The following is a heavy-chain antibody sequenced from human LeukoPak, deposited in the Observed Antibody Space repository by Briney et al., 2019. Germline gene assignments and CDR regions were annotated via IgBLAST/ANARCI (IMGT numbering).Heavy chain of an antibody. V-gene: IGHV3-33*01. CDR3: ARSHYYDSSGYPNWFDP. Sequence: PGGSLRLPCAASGFTFSSYGMHWVRQAPGKGLEWVAVIWYDGSNKYYADSVKGRFTISRDNSKNMLYLQMNSLRAEDTAVYYCARSHYYDSSGYPNWFDPWGQGTLVTVFS. J-gene: IGHJ5*02. CDR2: IWYDGSNK. CDR1: GFTFSSYG. D-gene: IGHD3-22*01.